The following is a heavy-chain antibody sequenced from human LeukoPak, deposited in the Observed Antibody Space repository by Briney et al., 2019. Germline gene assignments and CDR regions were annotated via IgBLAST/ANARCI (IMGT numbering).Heavy chain of an antibody. J-gene: IGHJ4*02. CDR1: GFTFSSYG. CDR2: MRYDGSNK. V-gene: IGHV3-30*02. CDR3: AKDHYYFESSCYMSIFSDY. Sequence: GGSLRLSCAASGFTFSSYGMHWVGQAQGKGLEGVAFMRYDGSNKYYADYVKGRFTISRDNSKNTLYLKMNSLKYKDQAVYYCAKDHYYFESSCYMSIFSDYWGQGTLVTVSS. D-gene: IGHD3-22*01.